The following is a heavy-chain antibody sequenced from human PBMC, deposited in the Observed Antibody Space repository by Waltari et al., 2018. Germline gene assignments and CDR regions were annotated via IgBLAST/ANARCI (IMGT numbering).Heavy chain of an antibody. J-gene: IGHJ4*02. V-gene: IGHV3-30*18. Sequence: QVQLVESGGGVVQPGRSLRLSCSASGFTFRSSGMHWVRQAPGKGLEWVAGISYDGKKQNYIHSVRGRFTISRDNSKNTLYLQMNSLTIEDTSIYYCTKGNDYSDSWGQGTLVSVSS. CDR2: ISYDGKKQ. CDR3: TKGNDYSDS. CDR1: GFTFRSSG.